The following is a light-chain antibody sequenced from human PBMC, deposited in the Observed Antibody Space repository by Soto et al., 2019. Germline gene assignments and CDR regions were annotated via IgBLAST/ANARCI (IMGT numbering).Light chain of an antibody. CDR2: DVS. V-gene: IGLV2-14*01. Sequence: QSALTQAASVSGSPRQSITISCTGTSSDVGGYNYVSWYQQHPGKAPKLMIYDVSNRPSGVSNRFSGSKSGNTASLTISGLQAEDEADYYCSSYTGSSTYVVFGGGTKLTVL. CDR3: SSYTGSSTYVV. CDR1: SSDVGGYNY. J-gene: IGLJ2*01.